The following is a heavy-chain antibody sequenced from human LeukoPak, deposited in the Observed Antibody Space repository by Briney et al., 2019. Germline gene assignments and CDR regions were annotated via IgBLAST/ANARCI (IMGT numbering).Heavy chain of an antibody. J-gene: IGHJ4*02. V-gene: IGHV4-34*01. CDR3: ASGHYDFWSGYLYYFDY. CDR1: GGSFSGYY. Sequence: SETLSLTCAVYGGSFSGYYWSWIRQPPGKGLEWIGEINHSGSTNYNPSLKSRVTISVDTSKNQFSLKLSSVTAADTAVYYCASGHYDFWSGYLYYFDYWGQGTLVTASS. D-gene: IGHD3-3*01. CDR2: INHSGST.